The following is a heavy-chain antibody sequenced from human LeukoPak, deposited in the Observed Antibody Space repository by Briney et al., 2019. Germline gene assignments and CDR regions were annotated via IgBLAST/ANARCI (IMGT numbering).Heavy chain of an antibody. J-gene: IGHJ4*02. D-gene: IGHD6-6*01. CDR3: ARYSYSSSSPFFDY. Sequence: ASVKVSCKASGYTFTGYYMHWVRQAPGQELEWMGWINPNSGGTNYAQKFQGRVTMTRDTSISTAYMELSRLRSDDTAVYYCARYSYSSSSPFFDYWGQGTLVTVSS. CDR2: INPNSGGT. V-gene: IGHV1-2*02. CDR1: GYTFTGYY.